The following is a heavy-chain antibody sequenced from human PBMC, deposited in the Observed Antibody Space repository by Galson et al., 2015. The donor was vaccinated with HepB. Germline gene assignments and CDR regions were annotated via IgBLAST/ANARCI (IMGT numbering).Heavy chain of an antibody. V-gene: IGHV4-34*01. Sequence: ETLSLTCGVSGESLSTYSWTWIRQFPGMGLEWIGEINHSGRTNYKPSLKSRVTISLDTSKNQLSLRLTSVTAADTAVYYCARVGVISFGGPFVVPYFFDYWSQGTLVTVSS. D-gene: IGHD3-16*01. CDR2: INHSGRT. CDR1: GESLSTYS. J-gene: IGHJ4*02. CDR3: ARVGVISFGGPFVVPYFFDY.